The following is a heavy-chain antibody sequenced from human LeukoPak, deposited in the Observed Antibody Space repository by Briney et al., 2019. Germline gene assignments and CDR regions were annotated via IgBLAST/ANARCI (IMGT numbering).Heavy chain of an antibody. CDR3: ARSDSSGYYYKEYFQH. J-gene: IGHJ1*01. D-gene: IGHD3-22*01. Sequence: ASVTVSCKASGGTFSSYAISWVRQATGQGLEWMGWMNPNSGNTGYAQKFQGRVTMTRNTSISTAYMELSSLRSEDTAVYYCARSDSSGYYYKEYFQHWGQGTLVTVSS. CDR1: GGTFSSYA. CDR2: MNPNSGNT. V-gene: IGHV1-8*02.